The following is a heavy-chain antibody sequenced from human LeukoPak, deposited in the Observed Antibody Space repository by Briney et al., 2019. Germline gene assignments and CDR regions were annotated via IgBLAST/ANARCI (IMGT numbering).Heavy chain of an antibody. V-gene: IGHV3-74*01. CDR3: ARDYLGWFDP. J-gene: IGHJ5*02. CDR2: ISNVGNTT. Sequence: GGSLRLSCAASGFTFSSSWMHWVRQAPGKGLVWVSRISNVGNTTNYADSVKGRFTISRDNAKNTLYLQMNSLRAEDTAVYYCARDYLGWFDPWGQGTLVTVSS. CDR1: GFTFSSSW.